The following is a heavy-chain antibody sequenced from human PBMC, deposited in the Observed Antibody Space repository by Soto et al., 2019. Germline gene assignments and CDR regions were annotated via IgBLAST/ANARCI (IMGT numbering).Heavy chain of an antibody. CDR1: GASIGSGDYY. D-gene: IGHD3-22*01. Sequence: SETLSLTCTVSGASIGSGDYYWSWIRQHPGKGLEWIGYIYYSGGTCYNPSLKSRVTISVDTSKNQFSLELSSVTAADTAVYYCASIYVSSGYYYGNNLFDPWGQGTLVTVSS. CDR2: IYYSGGT. V-gene: IGHV4-31*02. J-gene: IGHJ5*02. CDR3: ASIYVSSGYYYGNNLFDP.